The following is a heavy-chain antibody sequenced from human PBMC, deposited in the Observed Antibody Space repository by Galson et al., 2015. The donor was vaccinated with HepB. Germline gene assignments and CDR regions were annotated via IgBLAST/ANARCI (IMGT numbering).Heavy chain of an antibody. V-gene: IGHV3-23*01. J-gene: IGHJ1*01. CDR3: AKDLGDSSGQRGFQH. CDR1: GFTFSSYA. CDR2: ISGSGGST. Sequence: SLRLSCAASGFTFSSYAMSWVRQAPGKGLEWVSAISGSGGSTYYADSVKGRFTISRDNSKNTLYLQMNSLRAEDTAVYYCAKDLGDSSGQRGFQHWGQGTLVTVSS. D-gene: IGHD6-19*01.